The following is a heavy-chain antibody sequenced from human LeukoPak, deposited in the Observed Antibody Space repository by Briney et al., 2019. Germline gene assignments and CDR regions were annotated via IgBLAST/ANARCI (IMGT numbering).Heavy chain of an antibody. CDR2: ISYDGSNK. D-gene: IGHD6-19*01. CDR3: ARNGYSSGWYGGGLDWFDP. CDR1: GFTFSSYA. V-gene: IGHV3-30*04. Sequence: GGSLRLSCAASGFTFSSYAMHWVRQAPGKGLEWVAVISYDGSNKYYADSVKGRFTISRDNSKNTLYLQMNSLRAEDTAVYYCARNGYSSGWYGGGLDWFDPWGQGTLVTVSS. J-gene: IGHJ5*02.